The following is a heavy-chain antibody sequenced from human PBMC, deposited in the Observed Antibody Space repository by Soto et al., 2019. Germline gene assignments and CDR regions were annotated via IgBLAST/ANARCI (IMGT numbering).Heavy chain of an antibody. V-gene: IGHV3-21*01. J-gene: IGHJ4*02. CDR2: ISSSSSYI. Sequence: GESLKISCAASGFTFSSYSMNWVRQAPGKGLEWVSSISSSSSYIYYADSVKGRFTISRDNAKNSLYLQMNSLRAEDTAVYYCARDLSRQFQLLSPPNDYWGQGALVTVSS. D-gene: IGHD2-2*01. CDR1: GFTFSSYS. CDR3: ARDLSRQFQLLSPPNDY.